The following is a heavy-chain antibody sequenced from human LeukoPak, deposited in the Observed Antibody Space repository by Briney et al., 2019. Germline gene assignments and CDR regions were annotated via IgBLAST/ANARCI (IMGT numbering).Heavy chain of an antibody. V-gene: IGHV3-53*01. CDR3: ARRAGAYSHPYVY. J-gene: IGHJ4*02. CDR1: GFTVSSNS. D-gene: IGHD4/OR15-4a*01. Sequence: PPGGSLRLSCTVSGFTVSSNSMSWVRQAPGKGLEWVSFIYSDNTHYSDSVKGRFTISRDNSKNTLYLQMNSLRAEDTAVYYCARRAGAYSHPYVYWGQGTLVTVSS. CDR2: IYSDNT.